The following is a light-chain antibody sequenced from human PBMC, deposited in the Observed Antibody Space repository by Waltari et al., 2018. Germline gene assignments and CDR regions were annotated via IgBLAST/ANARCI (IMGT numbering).Light chain of an antibody. CDR3: SSYTSSSTWV. CDR1: SRDVGGYHY. J-gene: IGLJ3*02. V-gene: IGLV2-14*01. Sequence: QSALTQPASVSGSPGQSITISCTGTSRDVGGYHYVSWYQQHPGKAPKVMIYDVSKRPSGVSNRFSGSKSGNTASLTISGLQAEDEADYYCSSYTSSSTWVFGGGTKLTVL. CDR2: DVS.